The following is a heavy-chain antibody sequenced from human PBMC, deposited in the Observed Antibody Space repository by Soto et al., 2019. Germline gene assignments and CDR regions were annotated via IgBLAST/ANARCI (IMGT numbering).Heavy chain of an antibody. CDR1: GFSLSTTGVG. CDR2: IYWDDDS. V-gene: IGHV2-5*02. CDR3: ARKPFYSSSWYWFAP. J-gene: IGHJ5*02. Sequence: QITLKESGPTLVKPTQTLTLTCTFSGFSLSTTGVGVGWIRQPPGKDLEWLALIYWDDDSYYSPSLKSRLTITKDTSKNQGVHTMTNIDPVDTATYYCARKPFYSSSWYWFAPWGQGTLVTVSS. D-gene: IGHD6-13*01.